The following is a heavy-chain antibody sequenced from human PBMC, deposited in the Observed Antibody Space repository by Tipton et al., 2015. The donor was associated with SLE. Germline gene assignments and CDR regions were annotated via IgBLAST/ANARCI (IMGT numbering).Heavy chain of an antibody. D-gene: IGHD2-8*01. Sequence: TLSLTCTVSGGSISSSSYFWGWNRHPPGKGVEWMGSIYYSGSTHYHPSLKSRVTISVDTAKNQFSRKLSSVTAADTAVYYCARQTGAVYAKYMDVWGKGTTVTVSS. CDR3: ARQTGAVYAKYMDV. CDR1: GGSISSSSYF. J-gene: IGHJ6*03. CDR2: IYYSGST. V-gene: IGHV4-39*01.